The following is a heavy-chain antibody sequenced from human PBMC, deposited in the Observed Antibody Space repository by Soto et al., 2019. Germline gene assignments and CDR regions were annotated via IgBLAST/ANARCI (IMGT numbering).Heavy chain of an antibody. D-gene: IGHD1-26*01. J-gene: IGHJ4*02. V-gene: IGHV1-2*02. CDR1: GDTFTVDY. Sequence: ASVKVSCKASGDTFTVDYIHWVRQAPGQRFEWVGWINTKTGVTQYPQKIQGRVTMTRDTSPSTVYITLTRVTADDTGVYYCARDLAKGGGSAGFDYWGQGTLVTVSS. CDR2: INTKTGVT. CDR3: ARDLAKGGGSAGFDY.